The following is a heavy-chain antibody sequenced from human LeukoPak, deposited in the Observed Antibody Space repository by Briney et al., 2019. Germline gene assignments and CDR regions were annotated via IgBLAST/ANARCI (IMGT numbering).Heavy chain of an antibody. D-gene: IGHD3-22*01. CDR1: GGSISSSTYY. CDR3: ASEGAGFTTTYYYYYGMDV. CDR2: IYYTGST. J-gene: IGHJ6*02. V-gene: IGHV4-39*07. Sequence: PSETLSLTCTVSGGSISSSTYYWGWIRQPPGKGLEWIGSIYYTGSTYYNPSLKSRVTISVDTSKNQFSLKLSSVTAADTAVYYCASEGAGFTTTYYYYYGMDVWGQGTTVTVSS.